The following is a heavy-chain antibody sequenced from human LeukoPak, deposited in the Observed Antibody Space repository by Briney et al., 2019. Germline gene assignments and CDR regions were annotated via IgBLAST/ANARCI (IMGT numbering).Heavy chain of an antibody. D-gene: IGHD3-3*01. V-gene: IGHV4-39*07. Sequence: PPETLSLTCTVSGGSISSSSYYWGWIRQPPGKGLEWIGSIYYSGSTYYNPSLKSRVTISVDTSKNQFSLKLSSVTAADTAVYYCAREYYDFFGGYYYYMDVWGKGTTVTVSS. CDR2: IYYSGST. CDR1: GGSISSSSYY. J-gene: IGHJ6*03. CDR3: AREYYDFFGGYYYYMDV.